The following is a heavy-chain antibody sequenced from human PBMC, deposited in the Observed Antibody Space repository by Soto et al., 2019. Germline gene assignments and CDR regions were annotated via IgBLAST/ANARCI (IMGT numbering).Heavy chain of an antibody. CDR3: ASLWFGDAFVDY. CDR2: IYYSGST. Sequence: QLQLQESGPGLVKPSETLSLTCTVSGGSISSSSYYWGWIRQPPGKGLEWIGSIYYSGSTYYNPSLKSRVTLSVDTSKNQFSLKLSSVTAADTAVYYCASLWFGDAFVDYWGQGTLVTVSS. CDR1: GGSISSSSYY. D-gene: IGHD3-10*01. V-gene: IGHV4-39*01. J-gene: IGHJ4*02.